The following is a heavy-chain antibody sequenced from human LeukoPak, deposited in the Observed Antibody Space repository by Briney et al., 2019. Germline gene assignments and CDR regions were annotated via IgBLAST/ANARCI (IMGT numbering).Heavy chain of an antibody. CDR1: GFTFSSYG. Sequence: GGSLRLSCAASGFTFSSYGMSWVRQAPGKGLEWVSAISGSGGSTYYADSVKGRFTISRDNSKNTLYLQMNSLRAEDTAVYYCAKAGDTAMVRGYFDYWGQGTLVTVSS. CDR2: ISGSGGST. CDR3: AKAGDTAMVRGYFDY. V-gene: IGHV3-23*01. D-gene: IGHD5-18*01. J-gene: IGHJ4*02.